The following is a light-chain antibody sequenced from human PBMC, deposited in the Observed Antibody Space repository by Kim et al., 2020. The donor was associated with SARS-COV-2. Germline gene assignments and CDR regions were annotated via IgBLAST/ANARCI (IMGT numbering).Light chain of an antibody. Sequence: DIQMTQSPSTLSASVGDRVTITCRASQSIRTWLAWYQQKPGKAPKILIYDASSLESGVPSRFSGSGSGTEFTLTISSLQPDDFATYYCQQYNSPYTFGQGTKLEI. CDR3: QQYNSPYT. CDR2: DAS. J-gene: IGKJ2*01. V-gene: IGKV1-5*01. CDR1: QSIRTW.